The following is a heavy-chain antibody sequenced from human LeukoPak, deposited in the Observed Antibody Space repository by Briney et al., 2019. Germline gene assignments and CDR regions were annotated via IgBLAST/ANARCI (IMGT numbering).Heavy chain of an antibody. CDR1: GFTFSSYG. CDR2: IRYDGSNK. CDR3: AKDEWLVFSY. V-gene: IGHV3-30*02. Sequence: PGGSVRLSCAASGFTFSSYGMHWVRQAPGKGLEWVAFIRYDGSNKYYADSVKGRFTISRDNSKNTLYLQMNSLRAEDTAVYYCAKDEWLVFSYWGQGTLVTVSS. J-gene: IGHJ4*02. D-gene: IGHD3-3*01.